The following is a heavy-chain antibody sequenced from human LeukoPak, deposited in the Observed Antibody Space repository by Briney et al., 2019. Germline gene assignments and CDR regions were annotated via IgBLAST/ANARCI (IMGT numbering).Heavy chain of an antibody. CDR2: IYTSGST. CDR1: GGSISSYY. CDR3: ARSSWSYYYYYLDV. J-gene: IGHJ6*03. V-gene: IGHV4-4*07. D-gene: IGHD6-13*01. Sequence: SETLSLTCTVSGGSISSYYWSWIRQPAGKGLEWIGRIYTSGSTNYNPSLKSRVTMSVDTSKNQFSLKLSSVTAADTAVYYCARSSWSYYYYYLDVWGKGTTVTVSS.